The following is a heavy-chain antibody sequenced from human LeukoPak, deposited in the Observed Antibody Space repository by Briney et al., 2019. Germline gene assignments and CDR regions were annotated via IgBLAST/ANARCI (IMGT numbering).Heavy chain of an antibody. CDR3: AKLGGQEVYNYYVGV. CDR2: IIDSGDIT. D-gene: IGHD3-16*01. CDR1: GFTFSSYA. Sequence: GGSLRLSCEASGFTFSSYAMSWLRQAPGKGLEWVSGIIDSGDITYYANSVKGRFTVSRDNSKNALYLQMNSLRAEDTAVYYCAKLGGQEVYNYYVGVWGKGTTVAVSS. V-gene: IGHV3-23*01. J-gene: IGHJ6*03.